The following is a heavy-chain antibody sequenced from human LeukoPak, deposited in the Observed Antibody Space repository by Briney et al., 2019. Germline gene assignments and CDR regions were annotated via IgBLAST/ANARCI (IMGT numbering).Heavy chain of an antibody. CDR2: IYSGGST. D-gene: IGHD4-17*01. CDR3: ARDLSYGDYYYYGMDV. J-gene: IGHJ6*02. CDR1: GFTFSRNY. V-gene: IGHV3-66*01. Sequence: GGSLSLSCTASGFTFSRNYMSWVRQAPGKGLEWVSVIYSGGSTYYPDSVKGRFTISRDNSKNTLYLQMNSLRAEDTAVYYCARDLSYGDYYYYGMDVWGQGITVTVSS.